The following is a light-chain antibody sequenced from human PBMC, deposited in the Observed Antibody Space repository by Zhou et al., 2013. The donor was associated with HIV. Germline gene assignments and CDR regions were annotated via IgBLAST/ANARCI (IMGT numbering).Light chain of an antibody. V-gene: IGKV1-39*01. J-gene: IGKJ4*01. Sequence: DIQMTQSPSSLSASVGDRVTITCQASQDISTYLNWYQQRPGKAPKLLIYAASSLQSGVPSRFSGSGSGTDFTLTISSLQPEDFATYYCQQSYSLPPTFGGGTKVEIK. CDR2: AAS. CDR3: QQSYSLPPT. CDR1: QDISTY.